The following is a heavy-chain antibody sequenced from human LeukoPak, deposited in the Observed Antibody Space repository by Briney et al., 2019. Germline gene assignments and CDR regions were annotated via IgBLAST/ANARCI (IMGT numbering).Heavy chain of an antibody. CDR3: AREYRGSRRSDALDI. Sequence: GGSLRLSCAASGFTVSSNYMSWVRQAPGKGLEWVSVIYSSGSTYYADSVKGRFTISRDNSKNTLYLQMNSLRAEDTAVYYCAREYRGSRRSDALDIWGQGTMVTVSS. CDR2: IYSSGST. CDR1: GFTVSSNY. V-gene: IGHV3-53*01. D-gene: IGHD3-10*01. J-gene: IGHJ3*02.